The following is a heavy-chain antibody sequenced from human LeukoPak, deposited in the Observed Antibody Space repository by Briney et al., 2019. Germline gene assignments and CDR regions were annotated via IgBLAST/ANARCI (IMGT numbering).Heavy chain of an antibody. CDR1: GGSISSGGYY. V-gene: IGHV4-31*03. J-gene: IGHJ4*02. CDR2: IYYSGST. CDR3: ARLRRYCTNGVCYDFDY. Sequence: PSQTLSLTCTVSGGSISSGGYYWSWIRQHPGTGLEWIGYIYYSGSTYYNPSLKSRVTISVDTSKNQFSLELSSVTAADTAVYYCARLRRYCTNGVCYDFDYWGQGTLVTVSS. D-gene: IGHD2-8*01.